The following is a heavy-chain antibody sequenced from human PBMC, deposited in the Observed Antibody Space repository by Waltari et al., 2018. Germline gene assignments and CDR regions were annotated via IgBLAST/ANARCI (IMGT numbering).Heavy chain of an antibody. J-gene: IGHJ4*02. CDR2: VRGDEKI. CDR1: GDSMRTNDC. D-gene: IGHD2-15*01. V-gene: IGHV4-4*02. Sequence: QLQLRESGPGLVVPSGTLSLPCVVPGDSMRTNDCWSWVRQSPGKGLEWIGQVRGDEKIYYHPSFASRVTVSLGTSSHQFSLKVISATAADTAIYYCARDRCRGLYLDAGGPGMLVTVSP. CDR3: ARDRCRGLYLDA.